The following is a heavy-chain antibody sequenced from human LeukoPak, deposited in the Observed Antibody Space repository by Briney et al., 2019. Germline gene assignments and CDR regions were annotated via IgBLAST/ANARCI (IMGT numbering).Heavy chain of an antibody. Sequence: SETLSLTCTVSGGSISSTTYYWGWIRQPPGKGLEWIGSIYYSGNTFYNPSLTSRVTISVDTSKNQFSLKLSSVSAADTAVYYCARRDIMIARGDFDYWGQGTLVTVSS. CDR3: ARRDIMIARGDFDY. CDR1: GGSISSTTYY. D-gene: IGHD3-16*01. V-gene: IGHV4-39*01. J-gene: IGHJ4*02. CDR2: IYYSGNT.